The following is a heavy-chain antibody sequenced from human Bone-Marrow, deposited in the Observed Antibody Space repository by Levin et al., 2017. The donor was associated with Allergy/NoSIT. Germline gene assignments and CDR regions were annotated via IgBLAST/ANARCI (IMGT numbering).Heavy chain of an antibody. CDR2: IFSGGTK. J-gene: IGHJ4*02. D-gene: IGHD7-27*01. V-gene: IGHV3-66*01. CDR3: AKVGPNWGSIYLEY. CDR1: GFTVRGNY. Sequence: QPGGSLRLSCSVSGFTVRGNYMTWVRQAPGKGLEWVSIIFSGGTKYYAAFVKGRFLISTDHTNNKAFLQMNSLRADDTAVYYCAKVGPNWGSIYLEYWGQGIMVTVSS.